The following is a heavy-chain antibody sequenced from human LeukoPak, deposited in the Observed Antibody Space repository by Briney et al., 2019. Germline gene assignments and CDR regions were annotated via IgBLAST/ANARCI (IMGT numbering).Heavy chain of an antibody. J-gene: IGHJ4*02. Sequence: GGSLRLSCAVSAFTFTSYGMHWVRQAQGKGLEWVAFIRYDGSKQYYIDSVKGRFTVSRDNYKNTLYLQMNNLRAEDTAVYYCAKDLWTKQNAPGYFDYWGQGTLVTVSS. CDR3: AKDLWTKQNAPGYFDY. V-gene: IGHV3-30*02. CDR2: IRYDGSKQ. CDR1: AFTFTSYG. D-gene: IGHD1-1*01.